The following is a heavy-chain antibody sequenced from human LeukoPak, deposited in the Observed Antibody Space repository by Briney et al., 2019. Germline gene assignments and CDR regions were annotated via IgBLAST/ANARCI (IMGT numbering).Heavy chain of an antibody. CDR1: GFTFSSYA. Sequence: GGSLRLSCAASGFTFSSYAMSWVRQAPGKGLEWVGQIKSKSDGGTTDYAAPVNGRFTISRDDSKNTLYLQANSLKMEDTAVYYCTTKYQETPTAILFDYWGQGSLVTVSS. CDR3: TTKYQETPTAILFDY. CDR2: IKSKSDGGTT. J-gene: IGHJ4*02. V-gene: IGHV3-15*01. D-gene: IGHD2-21*02.